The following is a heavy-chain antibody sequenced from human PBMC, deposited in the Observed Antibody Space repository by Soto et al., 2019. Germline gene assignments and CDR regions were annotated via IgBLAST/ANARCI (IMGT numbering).Heavy chain of an antibody. CDR3: ARDRYYYDSSGYKGFNWFDP. J-gene: IGHJ5*02. D-gene: IGHD3-22*01. V-gene: IGHV1-46*01. CDR1: GYTFTSSY. CDR2: INPSGGST. Sequence: ASVKVSCTASGYTFTSSYMHWVRQAPGQGLEWMGMINPSGGSTSDAQKFQGRVTMTRDTSTSTVYMELSSLRSEDTAVYYCARDRYYYDSSGYKGFNWFDPWGQGTLVTVSS.